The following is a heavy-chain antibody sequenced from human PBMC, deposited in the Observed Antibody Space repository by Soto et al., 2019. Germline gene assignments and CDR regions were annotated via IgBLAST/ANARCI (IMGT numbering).Heavy chain of an antibody. D-gene: IGHD2-8*01. CDR1: GFTVSSNY. CDR3: AKLRDFVVLPAGILDY. J-gene: IGHJ4*02. CDR2: ISGGGDTT. V-gene: IGHV3-23*01. Sequence: GGSLRLSCAASGFTVSSNYISWIRLSPGKGLEWVSVISGGGDTTYYTPSVKGRFTISRDDFRNTLYLQMNSLRTEDTAIYYCAKLRDFVVLPAGILDYWGPGTLVTVSS.